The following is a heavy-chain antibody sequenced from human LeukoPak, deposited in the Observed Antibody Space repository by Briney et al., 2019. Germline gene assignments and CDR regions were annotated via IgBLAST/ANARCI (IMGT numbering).Heavy chain of an antibody. CDR2: INSDGSST. CDR3: ASWYPNYYYMDV. D-gene: IGHD6-13*01. CDR1: GFTFSSYW. Sequence: GGSLRLSCAASGFTFSSYWMHWVRQAPGKGLVWVSRINSDGSSTSYADSVKGRFTISRDNAKNTLYLQMNSLRAEDTAVYYCASWYPNYYYMDVWGKGTTVTISS. J-gene: IGHJ6*03. V-gene: IGHV3-74*01.